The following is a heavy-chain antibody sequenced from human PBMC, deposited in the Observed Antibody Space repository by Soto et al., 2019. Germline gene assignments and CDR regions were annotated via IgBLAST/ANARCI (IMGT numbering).Heavy chain of an antibody. V-gene: IGHV1-69*04. CDR1: GGTFSSNP. CDR3: AREEGIRMVIVHDVFNI. J-gene: IGHJ3*02. Sequence: QVQLMQSGAEVKRPGSSVTVSCKASGGTFSSNPISWVRQAPGQGLEWMGRIIPILGLANYAQKFQGRVTITADKSTSKAYMEISRLRSEDTAVYYCAREEGIRMVIVHDVFNIWGQGTMVTVSS. D-gene: IGHD2-8*01. CDR2: IIPILGLA.